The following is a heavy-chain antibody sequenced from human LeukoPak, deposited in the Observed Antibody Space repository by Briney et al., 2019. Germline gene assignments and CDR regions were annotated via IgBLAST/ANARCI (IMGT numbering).Heavy chain of an antibody. CDR2: INTNTGNP. CDR3: ARDSFAPPPISGWAPQGSYYFDY. CDR1: GYTFTSYG. V-gene: IGHV7-4-1*02. J-gene: IGHJ4*02. Sequence: ASVKVSCKTSGYTFTSYGISWVRQAPGQGLEWMGWINTNTGNPTYAQGFTGRFVFSLDTSVSTAYLQISSLKAEDTAVYYCARDSFAPPPISGWAPQGSYYFDYWGQGSLVTVSS. D-gene: IGHD6-19*01.